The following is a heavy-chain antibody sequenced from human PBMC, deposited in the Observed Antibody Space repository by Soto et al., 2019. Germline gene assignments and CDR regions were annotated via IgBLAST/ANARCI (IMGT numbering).Heavy chain of an antibody. CDR2: ISGSGGST. V-gene: IGHV3-23*01. CDR1: GFTFSSYA. J-gene: IGHJ4*02. Sequence: GGSLRLSCAASGFTFSSYAMSWVRQAPGKGLEWVSAISGSGGSTYYADSVKGRFTISRDNSKNTLYLQMNSLRAEDTAVYYCAKEPHYDVWSGHGDFDYWGQGTLVTVSS. D-gene: IGHD3-3*01. CDR3: AKEPHYDVWSGHGDFDY.